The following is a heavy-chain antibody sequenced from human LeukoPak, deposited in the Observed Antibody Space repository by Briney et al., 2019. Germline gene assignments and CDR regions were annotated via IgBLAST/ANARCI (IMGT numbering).Heavy chain of an antibody. D-gene: IGHD3-22*01. CDR3: ARVSGWLLLRDFDY. CDR1: GYTLTELS. Sequence: ASVTVSCKVSGYTLTELSMHWVRQAPGQGLEWMGRINPNSGGTNYAQKFQGRVTMTRDTSISTAYMELSRLRSDDTAVYYCARVSGWLLLRDFDYWGQGTLVTVSS. J-gene: IGHJ4*02. V-gene: IGHV1-2*06. CDR2: INPNSGGT.